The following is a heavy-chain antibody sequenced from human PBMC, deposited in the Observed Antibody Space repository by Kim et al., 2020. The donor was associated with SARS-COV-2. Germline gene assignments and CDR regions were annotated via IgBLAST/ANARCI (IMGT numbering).Heavy chain of an antibody. CDR1: GYTFTGYY. D-gene: IGHD5-12*01. CDR3: ARDGTPIVATSYYYYYGMDV. CDR2: INPNSGGT. V-gene: IGHV1-2*02. J-gene: IGHJ6*02. Sequence: ASVKVSCKASGYTFTGYYMHWVRQAPGQGLEWMGWINPNSGGTNYAQKFQGRVTMTRDTSISTAYMELSRLRSDDTAVYYCARDGTPIVATSYYYYYGMDVGGQGTTVTVSS.